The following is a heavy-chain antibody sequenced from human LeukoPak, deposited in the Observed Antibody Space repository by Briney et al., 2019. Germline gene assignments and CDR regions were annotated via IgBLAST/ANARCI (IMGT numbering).Heavy chain of an antibody. V-gene: IGHV3-21*01. D-gene: IGHD1-26*01. J-gene: IGHJ3*02. CDR2: ISSSSSYI. Sequence: GGSLRLSCAASGFTFSSYSMNWVRQAPGKGLEWVSSISSSSSYIYYADSVKGRFTISRDNAKNSLYLQMNSLRAEDTAVYYCARDGVGATNDAFDIWDQGTMVTVSS. CDR3: ARDGVGATNDAFDI. CDR1: GFTFSSYS.